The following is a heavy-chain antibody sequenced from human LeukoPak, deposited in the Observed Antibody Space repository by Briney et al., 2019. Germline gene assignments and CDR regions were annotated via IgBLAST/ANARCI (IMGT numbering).Heavy chain of an antibody. CDR3: ARARVTRELGVFDI. CDR2: MSPNSGNT. J-gene: IGHJ3*02. V-gene: IGHV1-8*03. D-gene: IGHD2-21*02. CDR1: GYTFTSYD. Sequence: ASVKVSCKASGYTFTSYDINWVRQATGQGLEWMGWMSPNSGNTGYAQKFQGRVTITRNTSISTAYMELSSLRSEDTAVYYCARARVTRELGVFDIWGQGTMVTVSS.